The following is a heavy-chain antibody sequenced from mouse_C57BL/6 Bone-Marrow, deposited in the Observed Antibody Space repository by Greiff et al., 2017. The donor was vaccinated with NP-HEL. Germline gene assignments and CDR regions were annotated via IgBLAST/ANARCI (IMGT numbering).Heavy chain of an antibody. D-gene: IGHD2-2*01. CDR2: INPSNGGT. V-gene: IGHV1-53*01. Sequence: QVQLQQPGTELVKPGTSVKLSCKSSGYTFTSYWMHWVNQRPGQGLEWIGNINPSNGGTNYNAKFKSKTTLTVDKSSITAYMQLSSLTSDASAFFNCAREGRWLRRRDWYFDVWDTGTTVTVSS. J-gene: IGHJ1*03. CDR1: GYTFTSYW. CDR3: AREGRWLRRRDWYFDV.